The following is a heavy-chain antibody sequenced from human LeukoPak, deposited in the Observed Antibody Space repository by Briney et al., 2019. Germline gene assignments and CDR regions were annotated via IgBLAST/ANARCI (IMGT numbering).Heavy chain of an antibody. CDR2: IYSSGST. Sequence: SGTLSLSCTVSGGSISSYYRRWVRQPPGKGLEWVGYIYSSGSTKYNPYLKSRVTISVDTSKNQFSLKLSSVNAADTAVYYCARDLYYYDSSGYFSDWGQGTLVTVSS. D-gene: IGHD3-22*01. CDR1: GGSISSYY. J-gene: IGHJ4*02. CDR3: ARDLYYYDSSGYFSD. V-gene: IGHV4-59*01.